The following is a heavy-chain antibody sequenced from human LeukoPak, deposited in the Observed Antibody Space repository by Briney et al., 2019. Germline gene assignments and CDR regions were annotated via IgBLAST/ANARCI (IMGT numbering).Heavy chain of an antibody. Sequence: PGGSLRLSCAASGFTFSSYWMHWVRQAPGKGLVWVSRINTDGSTTSYADSVKGRFTISRDNAKNTLYLQMNSLRAEDTAVYYCARDGGANPTDYWGQGTLVTVSS. CDR2: INTDGSTT. V-gene: IGHV3-74*01. J-gene: IGHJ4*02. CDR3: ARDGGANPTDY. CDR1: GFTFSSYW. D-gene: IGHD3-16*01.